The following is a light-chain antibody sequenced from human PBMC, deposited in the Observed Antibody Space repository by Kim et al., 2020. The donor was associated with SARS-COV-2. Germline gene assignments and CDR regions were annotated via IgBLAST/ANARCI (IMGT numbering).Light chain of an antibody. Sequence: GQKVPISCSGSSSNNGNNYVSWDHQLPGTAPKVLIYDNNKRPSGVPDRFSGSKSGTSATLGITGLQTGDEADYYCGTWDSSLSAAVFGGGTQLTVL. J-gene: IGLJ7*01. CDR2: DNN. CDR1: SSNNGNNY. CDR3: GTWDSSLSAAV. V-gene: IGLV1-51*01.